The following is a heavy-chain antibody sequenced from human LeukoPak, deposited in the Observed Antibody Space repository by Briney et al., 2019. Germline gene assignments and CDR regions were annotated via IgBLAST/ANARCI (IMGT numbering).Heavy chain of an antibody. CDR3: ARDSHGWFGETSDAFDI. Sequence: QPGGSLRLSCAASGFTFTTYWMSWVRQAPGKGLEWVANIKQDGTERYYVGSVKGRFTISRDNAKNSLYLQMNSLRAEDTAVYYCARDSHGWFGETSDAFDIWGQGTMVTVSS. V-gene: IGHV3-7*01. CDR2: IKQDGTER. CDR1: GFTFTTYW. J-gene: IGHJ3*02. D-gene: IGHD3-10*01.